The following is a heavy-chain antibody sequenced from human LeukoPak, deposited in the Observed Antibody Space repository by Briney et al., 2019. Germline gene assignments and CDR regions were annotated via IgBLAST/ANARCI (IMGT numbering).Heavy chain of an antibody. CDR1: GYTFTSYY. Sequence: GASVKVSFKASGYTFTSYYLHWVRQAPGQGLEWMGIISPSGGSTTYAQKFQGRATMTRDMSTSTVYMELSTLRSEDTAVYYCARAADYGDYRNWFDPWGQGTLVTVSS. J-gene: IGHJ5*02. CDR2: ISPSGGST. D-gene: IGHD4-17*01. CDR3: ARAADYGDYRNWFDP. V-gene: IGHV1-46*01.